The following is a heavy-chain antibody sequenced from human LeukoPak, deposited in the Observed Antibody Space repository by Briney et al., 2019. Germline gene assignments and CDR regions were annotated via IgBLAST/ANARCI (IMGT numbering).Heavy chain of an antibody. Sequence: SETLSLTCTVSGGSISSFYWSWIRQPPGKGLEWIGYIYYSGSTNYNPSLKSRVTISVDTSKNQFSLKLSSVTAADTAVYYCARVRGYYYDSSGYNAFDICGQGTMVTVSS. V-gene: IGHV4-59*01. J-gene: IGHJ3*02. CDR3: ARVRGYYYDSSGYNAFDI. D-gene: IGHD3-22*01. CDR2: IYYSGST. CDR1: GGSISSFY.